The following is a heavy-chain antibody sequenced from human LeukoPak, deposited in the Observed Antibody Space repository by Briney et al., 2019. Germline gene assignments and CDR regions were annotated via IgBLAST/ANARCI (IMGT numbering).Heavy chain of an antibody. CDR2: IYYSGST. CDR3: ARRVGATHFFDY. Sequence: SETLSLTCTVSGGSIISSTYYWGWIRQPPGKGLEWIGTIYYSGSTYYNPSLKSRVTISVDTSKNQFSLKLSSVTAADTAVYYCARRVGATHFFDYWGQGTLVTVSS. CDR1: GGSIISSTYY. J-gene: IGHJ4*02. D-gene: IGHD1-26*01. V-gene: IGHV4-39*01.